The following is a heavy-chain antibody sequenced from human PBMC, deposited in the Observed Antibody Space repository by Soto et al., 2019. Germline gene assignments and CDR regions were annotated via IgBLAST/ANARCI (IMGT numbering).Heavy chain of an antibody. Sequence: GESLKISCKGSGYSFTSYWIGWVRQMPGKGLEWMGIIYPGDSDTRYSPSFQGQVTISADKSISTAYLQWSSLKASDTAMYYCARHGGSSCCYPRSTYYYGMYGCGQGTTVTVSS. CDR2: IYPGDSDT. D-gene: IGHD6-19*01. V-gene: IGHV5-51*01. CDR3: ARHGGSSCCYPRSTYYYGMYG. CDR1: GYSFTSYW. J-gene: IGHJ6*02.